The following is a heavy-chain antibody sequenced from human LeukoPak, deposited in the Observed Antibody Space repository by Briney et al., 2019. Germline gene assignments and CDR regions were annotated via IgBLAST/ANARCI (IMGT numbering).Heavy chain of an antibody. CDR2: INFDGSGT. Sequence: GGSLRLSCEASGFTFSDDWMHWVRQAPGKGLVWVARINFDGSGTSYADSVKGRFTISRDNAKNTVFLQMNSLRAEDTAVYYCTRTTTLIWWFDPWGQGTLVFVSS. D-gene: IGHD4-11*01. CDR1: GFTFSDDW. CDR3: TRTTTLIWWFDP. V-gene: IGHV3-74*01. J-gene: IGHJ5*02.